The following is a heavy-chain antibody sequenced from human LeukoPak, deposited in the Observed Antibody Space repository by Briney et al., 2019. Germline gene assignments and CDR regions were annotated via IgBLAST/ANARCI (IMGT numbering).Heavy chain of an antibody. CDR1: GFTFRSYW. CDR3: GRDLMGSIDY. J-gene: IGHJ4*02. Sequence: GGSLRLSCAASGFTFRSYWMHWVRQARGKGLVWVSRIDNDGSDTIYADSVKGRFTISRDNAKNTLYLQMDSLGVEDTAVYYCGRDLMGSIDYWGQGTLVTVSS. D-gene: IGHD1-26*01. CDR2: IDNDGSDT. V-gene: IGHV3-74*01.